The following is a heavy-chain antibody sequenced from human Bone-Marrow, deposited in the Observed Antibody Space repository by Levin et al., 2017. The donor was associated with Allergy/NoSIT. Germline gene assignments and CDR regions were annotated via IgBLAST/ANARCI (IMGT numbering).Heavy chain of an antibody. D-gene: IGHD5-12*01. Sequence: GESLKISCAASGFTFSSYAMSWVRQAPGKGLEWVSAISGSGGSTYYADSVKGRFTISRDNSKNTLYLQMNSLRAEDTAVYYCAKSEGVPAASTENSGYDLGGVLDWGQGTLVTVSS. CDR3: AKSEGVPAASTENSGYDLGGVLD. CDR1: GFTFSSYA. J-gene: IGHJ4*02. CDR2: ISGSGGST. V-gene: IGHV3-23*01.